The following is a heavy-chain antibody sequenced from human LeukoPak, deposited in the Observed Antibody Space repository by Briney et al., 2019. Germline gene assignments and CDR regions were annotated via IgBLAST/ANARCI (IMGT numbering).Heavy chain of an antibody. CDR2: IDTTGSS. CDR1: GASISNYF. Sequence: SETLSLTCTVSGASISNYFWSWIRQPAGRGLEWIGRIDTTGSSNSNPSLKSRITMSVDTSKNQLSLNLSSVTAADTAVYHCAREPGDYWGPGTLVTVSS. J-gene: IGHJ4*02. CDR3: AREPGDY. V-gene: IGHV4-4*07.